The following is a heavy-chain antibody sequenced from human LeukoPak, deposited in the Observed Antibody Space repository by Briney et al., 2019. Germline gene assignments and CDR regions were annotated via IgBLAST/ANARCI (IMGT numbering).Heavy chain of an antibody. Sequence: PSQTLSLTCAVSGGSISSGGYSWSWIRQPPGKGLEWIGYIYHSGSTYYNPSLKSRVTISVDRSKNQFSLKLSSVTAADTAVYYCARGALITIFGVVPGHFDYWGQGTLVTVSS. V-gene: IGHV4-30-2*01. D-gene: IGHD3-3*01. CDR1: GGSISSGGYS. CDR3: ARGALITIFGVVPGHFDY. J-gene: IGHJ4*02. CDR2: IYHSGST.